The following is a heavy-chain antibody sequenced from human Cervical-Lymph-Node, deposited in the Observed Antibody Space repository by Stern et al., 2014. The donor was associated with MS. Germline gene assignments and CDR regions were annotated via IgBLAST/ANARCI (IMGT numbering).Heavy chain of an antibody. CDR2: ITSMFDGGTT. CDR3: TGYVSSPSLDY. D-gene: IGHD2-2*01. CDR1: GVTFTNAW. J-gene: IGHJ4*02. Sequence: EVQLVESGGALVKPGGSLRLSCAVSGVTFTNAWMSWVRQAPGKGLEWVGRITSMFDGGTTDYAASVKGRFMLSRDDSKNTLYLQMNSLKTEDTAVYFCTGYVSSPSLDYWGQGTLVTVSS. V-gene: IGHV3-15*02.